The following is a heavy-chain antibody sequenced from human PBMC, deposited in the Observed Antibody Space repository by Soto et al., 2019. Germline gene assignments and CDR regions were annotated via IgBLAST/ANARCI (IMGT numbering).Heavy chain of an antibody. Sequence: QVQLVQSGAEVKKPGASVKVSCKASGYTFTSYAMHWVRQAPGQRLEWMGWINAGNGNTKYSQKFQGRVTITRDTSAGTAYMELSSLRSEDTAVYYCARGGITMVRGVIFPDNWFDPWGQGTLVTVSS. V-gene: IGHV1-3*01. CDR3: ARGGITMVRGVIFPDNWFDP. CDR2: INAGNGNT. J-gene: IGHJ5*02. CDR1: GYTFTSYA. D-gene: IGHD3-10*01.